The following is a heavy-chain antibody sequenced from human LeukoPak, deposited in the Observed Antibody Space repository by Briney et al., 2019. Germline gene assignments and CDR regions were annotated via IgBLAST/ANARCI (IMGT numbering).Heavy chain of an antibody. J-gene: IGHJ4*02. Sequence: SETLSLTCTVSGGSISSYYWSWIRQPPGKGLEWIGYIYSSGSTNYNPSLKSRVTISVDTSKNQFSLKLSSVTAADTAVYYCARGYSSSWYLDYWGQGTLVTVSS. D-gene: IGHD6-13*01. V-gene: IGHV4-59*01. CDR1: GGSISSYY. CDR2: IYSSGST. CDR3: ARGYSSSWYLDY.